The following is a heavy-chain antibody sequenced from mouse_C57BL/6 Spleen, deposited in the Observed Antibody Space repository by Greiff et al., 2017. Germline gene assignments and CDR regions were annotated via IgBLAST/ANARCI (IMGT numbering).Heavy chain of an antibody. V-gene: IGHV2-2*01. D-gene: IGHD2-4*01. CDR2: IWSGGST. CDR1: GFSLTSYG. J-gene: IGHJ3*01. Sequence: QVQLQQSGPGLVQPSQSLSITCTVSGFSLTSYGVHWVRQSPGKGLEWLGVIWSGGSTDNNAAFISRLSTSKDNSKSQVFFKMNSLQADDTAIYYCASPYDYDGFAYWGQGTLVTVAA. CDR3: ASPYDYDGFAY.